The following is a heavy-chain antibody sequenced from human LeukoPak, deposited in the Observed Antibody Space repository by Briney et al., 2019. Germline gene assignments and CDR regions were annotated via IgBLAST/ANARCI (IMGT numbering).Heavy chain of an antibody. Sequence: GGSLRLSCAASGFTFSSYGMHWVRQAPGKGLEWVAFIRYDGSNKYYADSVKGRFTISRDNSKNTLYLQMNCLRAEDTAIYYCAKEYTGTFSPFPSYFDNWGQGTLVTVSS. J-gene: IGHJ4*02. D-gene: IGHD1-26*01. CDR1: GFTFSSYG. CDR2: IRYDGSNK. CDR3: AKEYTGTFSPFPSYFDN. V-gene: IGHV3-30*02.